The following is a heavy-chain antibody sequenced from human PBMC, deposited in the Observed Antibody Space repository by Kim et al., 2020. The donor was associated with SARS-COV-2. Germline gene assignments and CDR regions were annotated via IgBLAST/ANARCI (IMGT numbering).Heavy chain of an antibody. D-gene: IGHD6-19*01. CDR3: ARRAVAGTVDY. J-gene: IGHJ4*02. Sequence: GGSLRLSCAASGFTFTSYWMHWVRQAPGKGLVWVSRINSDGSTASYADSVKGRFTISRDNAKNTLYLQMNSLRAEDTAVYYCARRAVAGTVDYWGQGTLVTVSS. CDR2: INSDGSTA. V-gene: IGHV3-74*01. CDR1: GFTFTSYW.